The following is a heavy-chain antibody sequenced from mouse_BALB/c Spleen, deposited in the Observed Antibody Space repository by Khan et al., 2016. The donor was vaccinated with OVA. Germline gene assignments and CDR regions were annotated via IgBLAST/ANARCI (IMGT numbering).Heavy chain of an antibody. D-gene: IGHD1-2*01. V-gene: IGHV1-77*01. CDR1: GYIFTDSY. CDR3: ARRNYFGYTVAY. J-gene: IGHJ3*01. CDR2: VSPGSDDT. Sequence: QVQLQQSGAELARPGASVKVSCKASGYIFTDSYINWVKQRTGQGLEWIGDVSPGSDDTYYNEKFKGKATLTADKSSSTAYMQLSSLTSEDSAVYFCARRNYFGYTVAYWGQGTLVTVSA.